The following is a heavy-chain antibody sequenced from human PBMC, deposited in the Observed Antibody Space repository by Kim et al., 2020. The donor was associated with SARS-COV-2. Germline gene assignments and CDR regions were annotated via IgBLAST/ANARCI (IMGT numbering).Heavy chain of an antibody. CDR1: GGSFSGYY. J-gene: IGHJ6*02. CDR2: INHSGST. V-gene: IGHV4-34*01. Sequence: SETLSLTCAVYGGSFSGYYWSWIRQPPGKGLEWIGEINHSGSTNYNPSLKSRVTISVDTSKNQFSLKLSSVTAADTAVYYCASRGPRPPVMDVWGQGTTVTVSS. CDR3: ASRGPRPPVMDV.